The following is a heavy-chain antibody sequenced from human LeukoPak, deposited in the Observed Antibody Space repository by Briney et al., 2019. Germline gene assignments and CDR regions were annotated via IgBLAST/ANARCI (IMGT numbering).Heavy chain of an antibody. D-gene: IGHD3-22*01. V-gene: IGHV4-59*01. CDR1: GGSMNNDY. CDR2: IHDSGTT. Sequence: SETLSLTCSVSGGSMNNDYWSWIRQPPGKGLEWIAYIHDSGTTNYNPSLKSRVTISVDTSKNQCSLKLSSVTAADTAVYYCARQSISGSSLSYFDYWGLGTLVNVSS. CDR3: ARQSISGSSLSYFDY. J-gene: IGHJ4*02.